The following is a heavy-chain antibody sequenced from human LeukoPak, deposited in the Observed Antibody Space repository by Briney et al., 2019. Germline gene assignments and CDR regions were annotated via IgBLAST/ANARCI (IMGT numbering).Heavy chain of an antibody. V-gene: IGHV4-4*07. J-gene: IGHJ4*02. CDR1: GGSISSYY. D-gene: IGHD2-15*01. CDR2: IYPSGST. Sequence: SETLSLTCTVSGGSISSYYWSWIRQPAGKGLEWIGRIYPSGSTNYNPSLKSRVTISVDKSKNQFSLKLSSVTAADTAVYYCARDDYCSGGSCGLDYWGQGTLVTVSS. CDR3: ARDDYCSGGSCGLDY.